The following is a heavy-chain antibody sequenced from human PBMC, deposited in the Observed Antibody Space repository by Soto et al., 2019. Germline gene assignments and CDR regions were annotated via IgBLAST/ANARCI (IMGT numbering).Heavy chain of an antibody. V-gene: IGHV4-39*01. J-gene: IGHJ4*02. D-gene: IGHD2-8*02. Sequence: SGFLSLTCTVSGCSIISSSYYWGWIRQSPGKRLEWIASIYYSGSTYYNPSLKSRVIISVDTSKNQFSLKLSSVTAVDTAVYYSARNKITGLFVYWGLGTLVTLSS. CDR3: ARNKITGLFVY. CDR2: IYYSGST. CDR1: GCSIISSSYY.